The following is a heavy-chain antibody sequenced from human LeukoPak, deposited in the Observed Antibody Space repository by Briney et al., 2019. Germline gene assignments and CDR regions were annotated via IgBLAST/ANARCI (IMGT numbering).Heavy chain of an antibody. CDR2: NSGSGDST. D-gene: IGHD6-19*01. J-gene: IGHJ3*02. Sequence: PGGSLRLSCAASGFTFTSYAMSWVRQAPGKGLEWVSANSGSGDSTYYADSVKGRSTISRDNYRSTLYLQMNDLKAEDTAVYYCAKPCRSGLSPFDAFDIWGQGTMVTVSS. V-gene: IGHV3-23*01. CDR3: AKPCRSGLSPFDAFDI. CDR1: GFTFTSYA.